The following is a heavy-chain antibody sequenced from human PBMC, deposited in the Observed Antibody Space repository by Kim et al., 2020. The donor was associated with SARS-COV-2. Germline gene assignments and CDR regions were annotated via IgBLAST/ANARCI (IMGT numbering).Heavy chain of an antibody. Sequence: KSRVTISVDTSKNQFSLKLSSVTAADTAVYYCARDIAVAGTNLIYWYFDLWGRGTLVTVSS. V-gene: IGHV4-59*01. D-gene: IGHD6-19*01. CDR3: ARDIAVAGTNLIYWYFDL. J-gene: IGHJ2*01.